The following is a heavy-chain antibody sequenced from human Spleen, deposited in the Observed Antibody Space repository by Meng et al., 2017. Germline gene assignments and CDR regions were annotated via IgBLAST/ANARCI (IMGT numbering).Heavy chain of an antibody. D-gene: IGHD4-11*01. CDR1: GGSFSDYY. CDR3: ARGPTTMAHDFDY. J-gene: IGHJ4*02. Sequence: QLQWGGAGLLQPSVTLSLTCVVAGGSFSDYYWSWIRQPPGKGLEWIGEINHSGSTNYNPSLESRATISVDTSQNNLSLKLSSVTAADSAVYYCARGPTTMAHDFDYWGQGTLVTVSS. V-gene: IGHV4-34*01. CDR2: INHSGST.